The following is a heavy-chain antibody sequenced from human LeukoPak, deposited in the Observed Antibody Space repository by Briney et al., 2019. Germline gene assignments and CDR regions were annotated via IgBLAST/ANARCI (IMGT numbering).Heavy chain of an antibody. CDR1: GFTFSTSA. CDR2: IRASDDTT. D-gene: IGHD3-22*01. J-gene: IGHJ4*02. CDR3: RFYTSGSDY. V-gene: IGHV3-23*01. Sequence: GGPLTLSCEVFGFTFSTSAMSWVHQAPGKGLEWVSGIRASDDTTYYVNSVGGRFTVSRDNSKNTLYLQMNSLRVEDTAVYYCRFYTSGSDYWGQGTLVTVSS.